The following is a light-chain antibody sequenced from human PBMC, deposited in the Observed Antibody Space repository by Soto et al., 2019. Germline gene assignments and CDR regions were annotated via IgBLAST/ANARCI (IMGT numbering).Light chain of an antibody. CDR2: GDT. CDR3: QSYDSSLTAYV. J-gene: IGLJ1*01. Sequence: QSVLTQPPSVSGAPGQRVTISCTGSSSNIGAGNAVHWYQQLPGTAPKLLIYGDTNRPAGVPDRFSGSKSGTSASLAIIGLQADDEADYYCQSYDSSLTAYVFGAGTKVTVL. V-gene: IGLV1-40*01. CDR1: SSNIGAGNA.